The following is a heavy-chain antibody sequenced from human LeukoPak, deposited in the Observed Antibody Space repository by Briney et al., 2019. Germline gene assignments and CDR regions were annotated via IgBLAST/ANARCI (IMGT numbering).Heavy chain of an antibody. D-gene: IGHD2-2*01. CDR1: GFTFNNYA. V-gene: IGHV3-23*01. J-gene: IGHJ4*02. CDR2: ISGSGGST. CDR3: AKDMPMPPAFDY. Sequence: GGSLRLSCAASGFTFNNYAMSWVRQAPGKGLEWVSGISGSGGSTYYADSVKGRFTISRDNSKNTLYLQMNSLRAEDTAVYYCAKDMPMPPAFDYWGQGTLVTVSS.